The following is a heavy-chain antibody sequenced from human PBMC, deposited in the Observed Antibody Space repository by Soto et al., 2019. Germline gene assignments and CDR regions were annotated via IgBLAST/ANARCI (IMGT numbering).Heavy chain of an antibody. CDR3: ARGSKDILVVPAAKPYYYYYMDV. D-gene: IGHD2-2*02. CDR1: GGSISSYY. J-gene: IGHJ6*03. Sequence: SETLSLTCTVSGGSISSYYWSWIRQPPGKGLEWIGYIYYSGSTNYNPSLKSRVTISVDTSKNQFSLKLSSVTAADTAVYYCARGSKDILVVPAAKPYYYYYMDVWGKGTKVTVSS. V-gene: IGHV4-59*01. CDR2: IYYSGST.